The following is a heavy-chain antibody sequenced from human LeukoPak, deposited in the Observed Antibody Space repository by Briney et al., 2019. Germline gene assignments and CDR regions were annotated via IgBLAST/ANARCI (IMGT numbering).Heavy chain of an antibody. Sequence: GGSLRLSCAASGFPFSRYSMNWVRQAPGEGPEWVSSITSSSSNKDYVDSVKGRFTVSRDNAKNSLYLQMDSLRVEDTAVYYCARGGNVYNYCSYFDYWGQGTLVTVST. D-gene: IGHD5-24*01. CDR2: ITSSSSNK. V-gene: IGHV3-21*01. CDR3: ARGGNVYNYCSYFDY. CDR1: GFPFSRYS. J-gene: IGHJ4*02.